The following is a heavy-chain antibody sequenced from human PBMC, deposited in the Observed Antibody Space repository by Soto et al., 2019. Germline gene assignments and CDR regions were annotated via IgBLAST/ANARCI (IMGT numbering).Heavy chain of an antibody. D-gene: IGHD3-22*01. CDR1: VFTFISYA. Sequence: GWSLRLSCASSVFTFISYAMSWVRQAPGKGLEWVSAISGSGGSTYYADSVKGRFTISRDNSKNTLYLQMNSLRAEGTAVYYCAKGPPYYYDLGAFDIWGQGTMVT. CDR3: AKGPPYYYDLGAFDI. V-gene: IGHV3-23*01. CDR2: ISGSGGST. J-gene: IGHJ3*02.